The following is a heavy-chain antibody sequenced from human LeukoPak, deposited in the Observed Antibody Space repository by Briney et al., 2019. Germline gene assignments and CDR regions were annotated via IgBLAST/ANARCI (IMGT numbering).Heavy chain of an antibody. J-gene: IGHJ4*02. Sequence: SVKVSCKASGGTFSSSAISWVRQAPGQGLEWMGRIIPILGIANYAQKFQGRVTITADKSTSTAYMELSSLRSEDTAVYYCARRDLDSGSYRDWGQGTLVTVSS. V-gene: IGHV1-69*04. CDR1: GGTFSSSA. CDR2: IIPILGIA. D-gene: IGHD1-26*01. CDR3: ARRDLDSGSYRD.